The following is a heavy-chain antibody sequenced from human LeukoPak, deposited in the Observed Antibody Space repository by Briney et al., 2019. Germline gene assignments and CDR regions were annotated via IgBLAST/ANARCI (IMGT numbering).Heavy chain of an antibody. V-gene: IGHV3-66*01. J-gene: IGHJ4*02. CDR1: GFTVSSNY. CDR2: IYSGGST. Sequence: GGSLRLSCAASGFTVSSNYMSWVRQAPGKGLEWVSVIYSGGSTYYADSVKGRFTISRDNSKNTLYLQMNSLRAEDTAVYYCAKAMRQYQLLTTYFDYWGQGTLVTVSS. D-gene: IGHD2-2*01. CDR3: AKAMRQYQLLTTYFDY.